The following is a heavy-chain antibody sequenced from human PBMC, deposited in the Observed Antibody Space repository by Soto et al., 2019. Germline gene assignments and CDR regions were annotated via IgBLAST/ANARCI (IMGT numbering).Heavy chain of an antibody. CDR2: IVVGSGNT. CDR1: GFTFTSSA. D-gene: IGHD2-21*02. J-gene: IGHJ6*02. CDR3: AALPDIVVVTAAGYYYGMDV. V-gene: IGHV1-58*01. Sequence: QMQLVQSGPEVKKPGTSVKVSCKASGFTFTSSAVQWVRQARRQRLEWIGWIVVGSGNTNYAQKFQERVTITRDMSTSTAYMELSSLRSEDTAVYYCAALPDIVVVTAAGYYYGMDVWGQGTTVTVSS.